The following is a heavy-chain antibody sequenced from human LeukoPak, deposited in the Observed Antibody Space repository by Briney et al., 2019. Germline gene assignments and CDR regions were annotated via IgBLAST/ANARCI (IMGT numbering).Heavy chain of an antibody. CDR1: GGSISSHY. Sequence: PSETLSLTCTVSGGSISSHYWSWIRQPPGKGLEWIGYIYYSGSTNYNSSLKSRVTISVDTSKNRFSLKLSSVTAADTAVYYCASLLYDFWSGYYRSWFDPWGQGTLVTVSS. J-gene: IGHJ5*02. CDR2: IYYSGST. V-gene: IGHV4-59*11. D-gene: IGHD3-3*01. CDR3: ASLLYDFWSGYYRSWFDP.